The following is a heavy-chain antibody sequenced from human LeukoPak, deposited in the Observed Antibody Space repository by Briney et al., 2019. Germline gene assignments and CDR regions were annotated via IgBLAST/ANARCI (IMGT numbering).Heavy chain of an antibody. CDR1: GFTFRDHY. J-gene: IGHJ4*02. V-gene: IGHV3-11*04. CDR3: ARDRRPSVYGGLDN. CDR2: IGDSGTPI. Sequence: GGSLRLSCAASGFTFRDHYMSWIRQAPGKGLEWVSYIGDSGTPIYYADSVKGRFTVSRDNAKNSLFLQMDSLRAEDTAVYYCARDRRPSVYGGLDNWGQGTLVTVSS. D-gene: IGHD4/OR15-4a*01.